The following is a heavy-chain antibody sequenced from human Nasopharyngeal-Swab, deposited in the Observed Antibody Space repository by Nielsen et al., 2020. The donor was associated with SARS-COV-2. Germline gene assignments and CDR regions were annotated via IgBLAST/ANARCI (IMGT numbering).Heavy chain of an antibody. V-gene: IGHV3-11*01. D-gene: IGHD2-21*01. Sequence: GGSLRLSCAASGFTFSDYYMSWIRQAPGKGLEWVSYISSTGAIIYYADSVKGRFTISRDNPKNSLYLQTNSLRVEDTAVYYCAKAPYLRGLDVWGQGTTVTVSS. J-gene: IGHJ6*02. CDR1: GFTFSDYY. CDR2: ISSTGAII. CDR3: AKAPYLRGLDV.